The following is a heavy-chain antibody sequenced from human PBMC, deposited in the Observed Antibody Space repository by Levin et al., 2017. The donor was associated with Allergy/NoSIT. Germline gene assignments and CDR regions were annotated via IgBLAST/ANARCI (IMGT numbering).Heavy chain of an antibody. Sequence: SETLSLTCAVYGGSFNDYYWTWIRQPPGKGLEWIGEINHSGSTSYNPSLKTRATLSVDASKHQLSLNLTSVTAADTAVYYCARVVTGMTNWFDPWGQGTLVTVS. V-gene: IGHV4-34*01. CDR3: ARVVTGMTNWFDP. CDR1: GGSFNDYY. CDR2: INHSGST. D-gene: IGHD1-1*01. J-gene: IGHJ5*02.